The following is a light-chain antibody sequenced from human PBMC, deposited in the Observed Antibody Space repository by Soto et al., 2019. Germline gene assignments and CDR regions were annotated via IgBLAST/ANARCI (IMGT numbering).Light chain of an antibody. J-gene: IGKJ2*01. V-gene: IGKV3-20*01. Sequence: EIVLTQSPGTLSLSPGERATLSCRASQSVSSSYLAWYQQKPGQAPRLLIYGASGSATGIPDRFSGSGSGTDFTLTISRLEPEDFAVYYCQQYGSSPPMYTFGQGTKLEIK. CDR2: GAS. CDR1: QSVSSSY. CDR3: QQYGSSPPMYT.